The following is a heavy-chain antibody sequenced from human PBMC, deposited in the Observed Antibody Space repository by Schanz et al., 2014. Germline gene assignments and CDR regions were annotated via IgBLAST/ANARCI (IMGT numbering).Heavy chain of an antibody. CDR2: LWHDGSKK. CDR3: ARDFHGYGPHLDY. D-gene: IGHD5-12*01. J-gene: IGHJ4*02. Sequence: QVQLAESGGGVVQPGRSLRLSCVASGFTFSSYDVFWVRQAPGKGLEWVAILWHDGSKKYYADSVKGRFTVSRDNSKNTLYLQLNSLRAEDTAVYYCARDFHGYGPHLDYWGQGSLVTVSS. V-gene: IGHV3-33*01. CDR1: GFTFSSYD.